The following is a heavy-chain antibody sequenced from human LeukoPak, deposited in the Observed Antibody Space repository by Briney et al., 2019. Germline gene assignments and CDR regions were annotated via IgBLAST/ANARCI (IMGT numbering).Heavy chain of an antibody. Sequence: GASVKVSCKASGGTFSSYAISWVRQAPGQGLEWMGGIIPIFGTANYAQKFQGRVTMTTDTSTSTAYMELRSLRSDDTAVYYCARDQDGYNEYWGQGTLVTVSS. CDR3: ARDQDGYNEY. CDR2: IIPIFGTA. V-gene: IGHV1-69*05. CDR1: GGTFSSYA. J-gene: IGHJ4*02. D-gene: IGHD5-24*01.